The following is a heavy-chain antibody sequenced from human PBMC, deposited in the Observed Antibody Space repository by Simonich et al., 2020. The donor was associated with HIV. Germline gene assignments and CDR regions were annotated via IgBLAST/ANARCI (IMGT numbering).Heavy chain of an antibody. CDR1: GYYISSGYY. J-gene: IGHJ5*02. CDR3: ARGPAPAVSGGWGVNWFDP. D-gene: IGHD2-15*01. CDR2: IYHVGCT. V-gene: IGHV4-38-2*01. Sequence: QVQLQESGPGLVKPSETLSLTCAVSGYYISSGYYLGWIRQPPGKGLEWIAIYHVGCTYYNPALTTRDNISVDTARNQLSLKLSSVTAADTAVYYCARGPAPAVSGGWGVNWFDPWGQGTLVTVSS.